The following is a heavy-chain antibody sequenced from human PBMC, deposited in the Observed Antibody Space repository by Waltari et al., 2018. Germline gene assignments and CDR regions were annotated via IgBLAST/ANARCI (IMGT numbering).Heavy chain of an antibody. CDR1: GFPLSSYR. CDR2: INIDGITT. Sequence: EVQLVESGGGLVQPGGSLRLSCAAPGFPLSSYRMQWVRQAPGKGLVWVSHINIDGITTNYADSVKGRFTISRDNAKNTLYLQLSSLRAEDTAVYYCARGGGISHWGQGTLVSVSS. J-gene: IGHJ4*02. CDR3: ARGGGISH. V-gene: IGHV3-74*01. D-gene: IGHD3-16*01.